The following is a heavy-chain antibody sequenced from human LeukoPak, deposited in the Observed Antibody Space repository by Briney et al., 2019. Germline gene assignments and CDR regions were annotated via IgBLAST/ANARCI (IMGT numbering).Heavy chain of an antibody. CDR2: ITGSGGST. Sequence: HPGGSLRLSCAASGFTFSNYAMSWVRQAPGKGLEWVSAITGSGGSTNYADSVKGRFTISRDNSKNTLNLQMQSLRAEDTAVYYCAKDRFCCGYTGWQFDYWGQGSLVTVSS. J-gene: IGHJ4*02. CDR3: AKDRFCCGYTGWQFDY. CDR1: GFTFSNYA. D-gene: IGHD3-3*01. V-gene: IGHV3-23*01.